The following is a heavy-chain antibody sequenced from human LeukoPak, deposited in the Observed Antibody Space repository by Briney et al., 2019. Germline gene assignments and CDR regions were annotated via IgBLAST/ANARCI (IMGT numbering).Heavy chain of an antibody. CDR2: IIPILGIA. J-gene: IGHJ4*02. V-gene: IGHV1-69*04. D-gene: IGHD2-8*01. CDR1: GGTFTSYT. Sequence: SVKVSCKASGGTFTSYTISWVRQAPGQGLEWMGRIIPILGIANYAQKFQGRVTITADKSTSTAYMELSSLRSEDTAVYYCARDPEMEKGGTLYFYWGQGTLVTVSS. CDR3: ARDPEMEKGGTLYFY.